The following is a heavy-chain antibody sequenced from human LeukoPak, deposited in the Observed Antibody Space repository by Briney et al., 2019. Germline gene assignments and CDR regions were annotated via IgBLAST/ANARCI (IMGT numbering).Heavy chain of an antibody. Sequence: GGSLRLSCAASGFTFSSYGMHWVRQAPGKGLEWVAVIWYDGSNKYYADSVKGRFTISRDNSKNTLYLQMNSLRAEDTAVYYCARDQGVISPTEYDSSGYYSYYFDYWGQGTLVTVSS. CDR2: IWYDGSNK. CDR3: ARDQGVISPTEYDSSGYYSYYFDY. J-gene: IGHJ4*02. V-gene: IGHV3-33*01. CDR1: GFTFSSYG. D-gene: IGHD3-22*01.